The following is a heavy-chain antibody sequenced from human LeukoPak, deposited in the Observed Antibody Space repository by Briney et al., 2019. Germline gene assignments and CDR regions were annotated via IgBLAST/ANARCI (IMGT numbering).Heavy chain of an antibody. CDR3: AKDKSGGRYCSSTSCYGTCIDY. D-gene: IGHD2-2*01. CDR1: GFTFSSYA. CDR2: ISGSGGST. J-gene: IGHJ4*02. Sequence: GGSLRLSCAASGFTFSSYAMSWVRQAPGKGLEWVSAISGSGGSTYYADSVKGRFTISRDNSKNTLYLQMNSLRAEDTAVYYCAKDKSGGRYCSSTSCYGTCIDYWGQGALVTVSS. V-gene: IGHV3-23*01.